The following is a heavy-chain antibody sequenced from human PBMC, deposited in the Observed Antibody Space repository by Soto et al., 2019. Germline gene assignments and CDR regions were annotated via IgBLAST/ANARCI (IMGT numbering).Heavy chain of an antibody. CDR3: VASALSFDF. Sequence: GGSLRLSCEASGFTFSTYAMHWVRQTPGKGLEWLAVISHDGDKEHISDSVKGRFAISRDNSKNTLYLQISSLKDEDTAVHQCVASALSFDFWGQGTPVTVS. CDR1: GFTFSTYA. CDR2: ISHDGDKE. D-gene: IGHD3-16*02. V-gene: IGHV3-30*09. J-gene: IGHJ4*02.